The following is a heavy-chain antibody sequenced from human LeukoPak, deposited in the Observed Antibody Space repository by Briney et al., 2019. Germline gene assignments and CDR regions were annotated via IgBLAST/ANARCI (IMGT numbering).Heavy chain of an antibody. CDR3: AKYRFGPATTYGMDV. CDR2: ITGSGDGT. D-gene: IGHD1-26*01. Sequence: PEGSLRLSCVASGFTFNTYAMSWVRQAPGKGLEWVSGITGSGDGTYYADSVKGRFTISRDNPKNTLSLQMNSLRAEDMAIYYCAKYRFGPATTYGMDVWGQGTTVTVSS. CDR1: GFTFNTYA. J-gene: IGHJ6*02. V-gene: IGHV3-23*01.